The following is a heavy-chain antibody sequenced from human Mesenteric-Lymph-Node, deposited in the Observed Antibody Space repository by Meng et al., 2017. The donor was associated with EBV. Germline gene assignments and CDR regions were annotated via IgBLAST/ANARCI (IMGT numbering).Heavy chain of an antibody. CDR1: GASFSGHY. Sequence: QVNLQEWGAGLLKPSETLSLTCAAYGASFSGHYGGWMRQPPGKGLEWIGEIDPTGNTKYIPSLKSRVTISLDTSRNQLSLKLSSVTAADTAVYYCARKSIADHFDNWFDPWGQGTLVTVSS. CDR2: IDPTGNT. J-gene: IGHJ5*02. D-gene: IGHD6-6*01. V-gene: IGHV4-34*01. CDR3: ARKSIADHFDNWFDP.